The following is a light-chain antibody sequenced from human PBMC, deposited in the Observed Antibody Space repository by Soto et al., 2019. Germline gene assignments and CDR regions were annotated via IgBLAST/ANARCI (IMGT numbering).Light chain of an antibody. V-gene: IGKV3-11*01. CDR2: AAS. Sequence: EIVVTQSPATLSVSPGERVTLSCRASQSVSSSLAWYQQRPGQTPRLLILAASQRAAGVPARFRGSGSGTDFTLTISSLEPEDFAVYYCQERSGWPRGTFGGGTKVEIK. J-gene: IGKJ4*01. CDR3: QERSGWPRGT. CDR1: QSVSSS.